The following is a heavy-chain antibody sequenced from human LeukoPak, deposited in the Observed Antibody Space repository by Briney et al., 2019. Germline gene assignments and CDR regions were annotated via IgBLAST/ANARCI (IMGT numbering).Heavy chain of an antibody. V-gene: IGHV3-33*01. CDR3: AREDSSSSYYYFDY. CDR2: IWYDGSKE. J-gene: IGHJ4*02. D-gene: IGHD6-6*01. Sequence: PGGSLRLSCAASGFTFNSYPMHWVRQAPGKGLEWVAVIWYDGSKEYYADSVKGRFTISRDNSKNTLYLQMNSLRAEDTAVYYCAREDSSSSYYYFDYWGQGTLVTVSS. CDR1: GFTFNSYP.